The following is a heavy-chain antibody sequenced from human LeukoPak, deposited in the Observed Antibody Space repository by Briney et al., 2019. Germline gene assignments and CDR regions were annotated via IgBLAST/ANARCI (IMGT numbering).Heavy chain of an antibody. D-gene: IGHD3-22*01. CDR2: ISSSSTYI. CDR3: AKVQSYYDSHGFDY. Sequence: PGGSLRLSCAASGFTFRTSIMNWVRQAPGKGLEWVSSISSSSTYISYADSVKGRFTIPRDNARNSLSLQMDSLRAEDTAVYYCAKVQSYYDSHGFDYWGQGTLVTVSS. CDR1: GFTFRTSI. J-gene: IGHJ4*02. V-gene: IGHV3-21*01.